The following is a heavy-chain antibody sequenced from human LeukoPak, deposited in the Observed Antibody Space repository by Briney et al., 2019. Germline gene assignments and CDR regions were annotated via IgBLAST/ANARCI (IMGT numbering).Heavy chain of an antibody. J-gene: IGHJ4*02. D-gene: IGHD1-26*01. CDR1: GGTFSSYA. CDR3: ATQTYSGSYSGVAY. Sequence: ASVTVSCKASGGTFSSYAISWVRQAPGQGLEWMGRIIPVVNIPDYAQKFQGRVTIIADKSTSTVYMELSSLKSEDTAIYYCATQTYSGSYSGVAYWGQGTLVTVSS. V-gene: IGHV1-69*04. CDR2: IIPVVNIP.